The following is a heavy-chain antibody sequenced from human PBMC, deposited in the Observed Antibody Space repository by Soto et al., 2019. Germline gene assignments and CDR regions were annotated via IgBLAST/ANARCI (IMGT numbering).Heavy chain of an antibody. J-gene: IGHJ4*02. CDR1: GGSISSGGYY. CDR3: ARFLLDIVARFYY. D-gene: IGHD5-12*01. CDR2: IYYSGST. Sequence: QVQLQESGPGLVKPSQTLSLTCTVSGGSISSGGYYWSWIRQHPGKGLEWIGYIYYSGSTYYNPSLKSRVTISVDTSKNQFSLKLISVPAADWSAYLCARFLLDIVARFYYWGQGTLVTVSS. V-gene: IGHV4-31*03.